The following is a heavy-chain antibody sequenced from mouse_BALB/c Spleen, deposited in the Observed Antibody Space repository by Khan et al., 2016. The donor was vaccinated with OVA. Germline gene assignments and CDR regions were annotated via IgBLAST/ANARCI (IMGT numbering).Heavy chain of an antibody. V-gene: IGHV9-2-1*01. CDR1: GYTFTDYS. CDR2: INTETGEP. Sequence: QIQLVQSGPELKKPGETVKISCKASGYTFTDYSMHWVKQAPGKGLKWMGWINTETGEPTYADDFKGRFAFSLETSASTAYLQINNLKNEDTATYFCSRDRYDYFDYWGQGTTLTVSS. D-gene: IGHD2-14*01. J-gene: IGHJ2*01. CDR3: SRDRYDYFDY.